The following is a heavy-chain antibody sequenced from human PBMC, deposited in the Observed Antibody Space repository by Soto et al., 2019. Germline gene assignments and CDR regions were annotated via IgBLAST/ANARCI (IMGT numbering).Heavy chain of an antibody. CDR2: INHSGST. CDR1: GGSFSGYY. V-gene: IGHV4-34*01. J-gene: IGHJ6*02. Sequence: QVQLQQWGAGLLKPSETLSLTCAVYGGSFSGYYWSWIRQPPGKGLEWIGEINHSGSTNYNPSLKSRVTISVDTSKNQCSLKLSSVTAADTAVYYCARGRRGIAAARGYYYYGMDVWGQGTTVTVSS. CDR3: ARGRRGIAAARGYYYYGMDV. D-gene: IGHD6-13*01.